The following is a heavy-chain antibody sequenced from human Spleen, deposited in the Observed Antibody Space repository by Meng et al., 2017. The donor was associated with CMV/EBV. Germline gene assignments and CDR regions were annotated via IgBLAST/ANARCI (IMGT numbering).Heavy chain of an antibody. J-gene: IGHJ4*02. D-gene: IGHD3-22*01. CDR2: IGGSGNDT. CDR1: GFTFRSYA. V-gene: IGHV3-23*01. Sequence: GESLKISCAASGFTFRSYAMSWVRQAPGKGLEWVSTIGGSGNDTYDADAVKGRSTISRDNSKNTLFLQMNSLRAEDTALYYCAKDDVYYYDSSDFYDSWGQGTLVTVSS. CDR3: AKDDVYYYDSSDFYDS.